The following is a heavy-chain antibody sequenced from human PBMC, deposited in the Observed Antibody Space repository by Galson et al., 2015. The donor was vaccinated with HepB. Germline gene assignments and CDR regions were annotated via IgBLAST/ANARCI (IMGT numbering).Heavy chain of an antibody. CDR1: GFTFSSYG. D-gene: IGHD6-19*01. CDR2: ISGSGGGT. V-gene: IGHV3-23*01. Sequence: SLRLSCAASGFTFSSYGMSWVRQAPGKGLEWVSGISGSGGGTYYADSVKGRITISRDNSKNTLYLQMNSLRAEDTAVYYCAKENIAVAGKSYFEYWGQGTLVTVSS. CDR3: AKENIAVAGKSYFEY. J-gene: IGHJ4*02.